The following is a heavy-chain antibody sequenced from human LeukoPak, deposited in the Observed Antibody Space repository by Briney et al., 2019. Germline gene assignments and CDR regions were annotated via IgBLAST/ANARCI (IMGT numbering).Heavy chain of an antibody. Sequence: GGSLRLSCAASGFTFSSYAMHWVRQAPGKGLEWVAVISYDGSKKYYADSVKDRFTISRDNSRNTLYVQVNSLRAEDTAVYYCAKESLDTEQRNYNYYGMDVWGQGTTVTVSS. CDR3: AKESLDTEQRNYNYYGMDV. D-gene: IGHD1-1*01. CDR1: GFTFSSYA. CDR2: ISYDGSKK. J-gene: IGHJ6*02. V-gene: IGHV3-30*04.